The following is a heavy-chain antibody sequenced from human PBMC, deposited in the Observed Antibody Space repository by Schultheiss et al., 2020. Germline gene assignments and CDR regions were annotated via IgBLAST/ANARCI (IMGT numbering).Heavy chain of an antibody. J-gene: IGHJ6*03. D-gene: IGHD2-2*01. V-gene: IGHV3-21*01. Sequence: GGSLRLSCAASGFTFSSYSMNWVRQAPGKGLEWVSSISSSSSYIYYADSVKGRFTISRDNAKNSLYLQMNSLRAEDTAVYYCARDRSTSRYYYYYMDVWVKGATVTFSS. CDR1: GFTFSSYS. CDR2: ISSSSSYI. CDR3: ARDRSTSRYYYYYMDV.